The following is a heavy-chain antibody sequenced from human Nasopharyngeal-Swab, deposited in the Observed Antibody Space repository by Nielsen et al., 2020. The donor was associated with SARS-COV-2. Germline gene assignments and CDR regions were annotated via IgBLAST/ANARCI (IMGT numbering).Heavy chain of an antibody. Sequence: GESLKISCAASGFTFSDYYMSWIRQAPGKGLEWVANIKQDGSEKYYVDSVKGRFTISRDNAKNSLYLQMNSLRAEDTAVYYCARARAAGRNNWFDPWGQGTLVTVSS. CDR2: IKQDGSEK. J-gene: IGHJ5*02. CDR3: ARARAAGRNNWFDP. CDR1: GFTFSDYY. D-gene: IGHD6-13*01. V-gene: IGHV3-7*01.